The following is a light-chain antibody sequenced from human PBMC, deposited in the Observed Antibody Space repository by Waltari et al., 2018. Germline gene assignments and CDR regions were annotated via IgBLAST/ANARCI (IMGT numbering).Light chain of an antibody. J-gene: IGKJ2*01. CDR1: QSVSNNY. CDR3: QQYGRSPRT. V-gene: IGKV3-20*01. CDR2: GAS. Sequence: EIVLTQSPDTLSLSPGERATLYCRAGQSVSNNYLAWYQHKPGQAPRLLIYGASTRATCIPGRFTGSGSGTEFTLTITRLEAEDFVVYFCQQYGRSPRTFGQGTKLEIK.